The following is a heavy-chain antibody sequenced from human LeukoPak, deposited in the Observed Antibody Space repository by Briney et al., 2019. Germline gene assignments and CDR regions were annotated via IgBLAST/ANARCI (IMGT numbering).Heavy chain of an antibody. D-gene: IGHD2-8*02. V-gene: IGHV3-23*01. CDR2: ISGSGGST. Sequence: GGSLRLSCAASGFTFSSYAMSSVRQAPGEGLEWVSAISGSGGSTYYADSVKVRFTISRDNSKNTLYLQMNSLRAGDTAVYYCAKLPDIVLVVYAWYFDLWGRGTLVTVSS. CDR1: GFTFSSYA. J-gene: IGHJ2*01. CDR3: AKLPDIVLVVYAWYFDL.